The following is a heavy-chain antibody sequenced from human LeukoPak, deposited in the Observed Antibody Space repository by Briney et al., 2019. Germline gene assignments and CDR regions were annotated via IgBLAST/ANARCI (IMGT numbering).Heavy chain of an antibody. J-gene: IGHJ4*02. D-gene: IGHD2-15*01. CDR2: IYTSGST. V-gene: IGHV4-4*07. CDR1: GGSISSYY. CDR3: ARERVYCSGGSCYSRSY. Sequence: SETLSLTCTVSGGSISSYYWSWIRQPAGKGLEWIGRIYTSGSTNYNPSLKSRVTMSVDTSKNQFSLKLSSVTAADTAVYYCARERVYCSGGSCYSRSYWGQGTLVTVSS.